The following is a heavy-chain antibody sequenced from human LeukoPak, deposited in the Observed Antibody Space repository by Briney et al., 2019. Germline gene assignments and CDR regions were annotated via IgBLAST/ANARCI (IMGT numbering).Heavy chain of an antibody. CDR3: VRDLLGSGSTTAYLHH. J-gene: IGHJ1*01. D-gene: IGHD1-1*01. Sequence: GGSLRLSCTASGFSFSDYSMNWVRQAPGKGLEWVSSISRRSRHVYYAGSVKGRFTISRDNAWNPLYLQMNSLRAEDMAVYFCVRDLLGSGSTTAYLHHWGQGTLVTVSS. CDR2: ISRRSRHV. V-gene: IGHV3-21*01. CDR1: GFSFSDYS.